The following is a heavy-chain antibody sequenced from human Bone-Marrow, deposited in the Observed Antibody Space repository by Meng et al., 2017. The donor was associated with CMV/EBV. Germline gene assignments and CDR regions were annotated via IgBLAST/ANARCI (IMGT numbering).Heavy chain of an antibody. J-gene: IGHJ6*02. V-gene: IGHV3-20*04. CDR1: GFTFDDYG. D-gene: IGHD5-18*01. CDR3: ASVPVDTAMVRGYYYGMDV. Sequence: GESLKISCAASGFTFDDYGMSWVRQAPGKGLEWVSGINWNGGSTGYADSVKGRFTISRDNAKNSLYLQMNSLRAEDTAVYYCASVPVDTAMVRGYYYGMDVWGQGTTVTVSS. CDR2: INWNGGST.